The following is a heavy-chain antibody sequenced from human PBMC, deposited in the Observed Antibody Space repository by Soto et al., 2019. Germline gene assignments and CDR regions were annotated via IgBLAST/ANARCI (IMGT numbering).Heavy chain of an antibody. CDR3: ARVVLTITRGAFDA. Sequence: QVQLQESGPGLVKPSWTLSLTCAVSGGSISSSHWWTWVRQSPGKGLEYIGEISHSGTSNSNPSLKSRVTLSVDESKNHFSLTLTAVTAADTAVYYCARVVLTITRGAFDAWGQGTLVIVSS. CDR2: ISHSGTS. V-gene: IGHV4-4*02. D-gene: IGHD3-9*01. J-gene: IGHJ3*01. CDR1: GGSISSSHW.